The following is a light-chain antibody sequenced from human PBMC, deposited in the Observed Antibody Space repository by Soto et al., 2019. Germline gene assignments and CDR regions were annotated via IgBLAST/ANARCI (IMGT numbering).Light chain of an antibody. Sequence: EIAMTQSPATLSVSAGARVTLSCRASQSVSSNLAWYQQKPGQAPRLLIYGASSRATGVPARFSGSGSGTEFTLNISSRQYEDFAVYYWQQYNNWPRYTFDQGTKLEI. CDR2: GAS. CDR1: QSVSSN. CDR3: QQYNNWPRYT. J-gene: IGKJ2*01. V-gene: IGKV3-15*01.